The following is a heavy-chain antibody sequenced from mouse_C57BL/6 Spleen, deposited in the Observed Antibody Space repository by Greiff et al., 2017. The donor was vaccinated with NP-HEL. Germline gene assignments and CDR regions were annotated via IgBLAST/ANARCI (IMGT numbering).Heavy chain of an antibody. Sequence: QVQLKQSGAELVRPGASVKLSCKASGYTFTDYYINWVKQRPGQGLEWIARIYPGSGNTYYNEKFKGKATLTAEKSSSTAYMQLSSLTSEDSAVYFCARSSYYYGPYAMDYWGQGTSVTVSS. CDR2: IYPGSGNT. D-gene: IGHD1-1*01. V-gene: IGHV1-76*01. CDR3: ARSSYYYGPYAMDY. CDR1: GYTFTDYY. J-gene: IGHJ4*01.